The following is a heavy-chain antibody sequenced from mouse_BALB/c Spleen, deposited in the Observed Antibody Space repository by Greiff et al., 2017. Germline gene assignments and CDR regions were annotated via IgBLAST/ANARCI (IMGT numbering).Heavy chain of an antibody. Sequence: VQLQQPGAELVMPGASVKMSCKASGYTFTDYWMHWVKQRPGQGLEWIGAIDTSDSYTSYNQKFKGKATLTVDESSSTAYMQLSSLTSEDSAVYYCASGVRGFDYWGQGTTLTVSS. CDR3: ASGVRGFDY. CDR2: IDTSDSYT. CDR1: GYTFTDYW. V-gene: IGHV1-69*01. J-gene: IGHJ2*01. D-gene: IGHD2-14*01.